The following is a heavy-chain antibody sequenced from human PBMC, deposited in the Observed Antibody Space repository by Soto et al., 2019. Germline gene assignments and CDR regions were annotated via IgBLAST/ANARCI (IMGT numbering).Heavy chain of an antibody. J-gene: IGHJ3*02. CDR3: AKGEYYYYSSAYAHDAFDI. Sequence: PGGSLRLSCAASGFTFSSYGMHWVRQAPGKGLEWVAVISYDGSNKYYADSVKGRFTISRDNSKNTLYLQMNSLRAEDTAVYYCAKGEYYYYSSAYAHDAFDIWGQGTMVTVSS. CDR2: ISYDGSNK. V-gene: IGHV3-30*18. CDR1: GFTFSSYG. D-gene: IGHD3-22*01.